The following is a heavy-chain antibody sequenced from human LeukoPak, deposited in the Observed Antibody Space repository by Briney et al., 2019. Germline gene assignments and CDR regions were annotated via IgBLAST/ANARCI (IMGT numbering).Heavy chain of an antibody. CDR3: AKDRLPDSGWSLDY. CDR1: GFTFNRFY. Sequence: GGSLRLSCSASGFTFNRFYLHWVRQAPGKGLEFVSHISSNGATTYYADSVKGRFTISRDNSKNTLYLQMNSLRAEDTAVYYCAKDRLPDSGWSLDYWGQGTLVTVSS. D-gene: IGHD6-19*01. V-gene: IGHV3-64*04. J-gene: IGHJ4*02. CDR2: ISSNGATT.